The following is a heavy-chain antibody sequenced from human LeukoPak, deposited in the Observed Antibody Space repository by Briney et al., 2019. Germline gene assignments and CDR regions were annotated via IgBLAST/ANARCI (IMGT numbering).Heavy chain of an antibody. V-gene: IGHV4-38-2*02. Sequence: PSETLSLTCTVSGYSISSGYYWGWIRQPPGKGLEWIGSIYHSGSTYYNPSLKSRVTISVDTSKNQFSLKLSSVTAADTAVYYCARGRDVRGDAFDIWGQGTMVTVSS. J-gene: IGHJ3*02. D-gene: IGHD3-10*01. CDR1: GYSISSGYY. CDR2: IYHSGST. CDR3: ARGRDVRGDAFDI.